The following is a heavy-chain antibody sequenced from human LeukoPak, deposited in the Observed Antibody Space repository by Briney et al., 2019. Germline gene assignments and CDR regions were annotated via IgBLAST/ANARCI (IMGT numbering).Heavy chain of an antibody. CDR1: GGSITSNY. Sequence: PSETLSLTCTVSGGSITSNYWSWIRQPPGKGLEWTGYIYYSGSTNYNPSLKGRVTISVDTSKNQFSLKLSSVTAADTAIYYCARAVSGRFDYWGQGTLVTVSS. V-gene: IGHV4-59*08. CDR3: ARAVSGRFDY. D-gene: IGHD6-19*01. CDR2: IYYSGST. J-gene: IGHJ4*02.